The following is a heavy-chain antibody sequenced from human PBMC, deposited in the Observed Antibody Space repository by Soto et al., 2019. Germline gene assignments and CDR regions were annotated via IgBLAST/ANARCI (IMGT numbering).Heavy chain of an antibody. V-gene: IGHV1-8*01. CDR2: MNPNSGNT. D-gene: IGHD1-1*01. CDR3: ARERTGTTSMDV. CDR1: GYTFTSYD. Sequence: QVQLVQSGAEVKKPGASVKVSCKASGYTFTSYDINWVRQATGQGLEWMGWMNPNSGNTGYAQKCRGRVTMTSNTSISTAYMELSSLRSEDTAVYYCARERTGTTSMDVWGQGTTVTVSS. J-gene: IGHJ6*02.